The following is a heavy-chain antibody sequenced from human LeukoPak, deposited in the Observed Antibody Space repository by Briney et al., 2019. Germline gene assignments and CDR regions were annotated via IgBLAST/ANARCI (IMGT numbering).Heavy chain of an antibody. D-gene: IGHD3-3*01. V-gene: IGHV3-53*01. CDR3: AKDGVACSFEF. CDR2: FYSGGST. Sequence: PGGSLRLSCAASGFTVSSSFMSWVRQAPGKGLEWVAVFYSGGSTYYADSVKGRFTISRDNSKNTLYLQMNRLRAEDTAVYYCAKDGVACSFEFWGQGTLVTVST. J-gene: IGHJ4*02. CDR1: GFTVSSSF.